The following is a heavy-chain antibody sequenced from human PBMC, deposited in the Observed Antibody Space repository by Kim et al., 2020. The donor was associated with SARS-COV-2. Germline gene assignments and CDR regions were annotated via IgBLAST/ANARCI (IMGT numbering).Heavy chain of an antibody. Sequence: YAQGVQGRITITAEQSTGTAYMDLGSLTFDDTAIYYCARGIGSGISAFDFWGQGTMVTVSS. V-gene: IGHV1-69*01. CDR3: ARGIGSGISAFDF. D-gene: IGHD3-10*01. J-gene: IGHJ3*01.